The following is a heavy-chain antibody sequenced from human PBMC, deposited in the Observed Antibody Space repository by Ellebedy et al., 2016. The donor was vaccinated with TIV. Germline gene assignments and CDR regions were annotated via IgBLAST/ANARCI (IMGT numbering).Heavy chain of an antibody. D-gene: IGHD1-1*01. CDR1: GFTFSTYW. J-gene: IGHJ4*01. V-gene: IGHV3-7*01. Sequence: GESLKISXAASGFTFSTYWMSWVRQAPGKGLEWVANINQGGSETYYVDSVKGRFTMSRDNAKNSLYLQLNSLRAEDTAVYYCARSPATGTVDYWGHGTLVTVSP. CDR2: INQGGSET. CDR3: ARSPATGTVDY.